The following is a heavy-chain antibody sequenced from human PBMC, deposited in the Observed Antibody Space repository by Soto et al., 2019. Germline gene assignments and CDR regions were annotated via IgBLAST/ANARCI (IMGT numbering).Heavy chain of an antibody. CDR3: ARLVPTVQYGEFDY. D-gene: IGHD4-17*01. Sequence: ASVKVSCKASGYTFTSYAMHWVRQAPGQRLEWMGWINAGNGNTKYSQKFQGRVTITRDTSASTAYMELSSLRSEDTAVYYCARLVPTVQYGEFDYWGQGTLVTVSS. CDR2: INAGNGNT. CDR1: GYTFTSYA. J-gene: IGHJ4*02. V-gene: IGHV1-3*01.